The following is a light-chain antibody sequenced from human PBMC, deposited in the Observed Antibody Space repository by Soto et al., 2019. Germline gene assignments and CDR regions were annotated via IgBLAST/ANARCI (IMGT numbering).Light chain of an antibody. CDR2: AAS. Sequence: DIQMTQSPSSLSASVGDRVTITCRTSHDIRSDLGWFQQKPGKAPKRLIYAASTLKSGVPSRFSGSRSVTEFTLTISSLKPEDFATYYCLQHNSYPFTFGPGTKVDIK. CDR3: LQHNSYPFT. J-gene: IGKJ3*01. V-gene: IGKV1-17*01. CDR1: HDIRSD.